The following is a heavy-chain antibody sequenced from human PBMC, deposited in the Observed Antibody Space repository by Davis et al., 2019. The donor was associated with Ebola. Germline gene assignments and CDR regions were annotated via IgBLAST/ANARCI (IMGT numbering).Heavy chain of an antibody. V-gene: IGHV4-34*01. J-gene: IGHJ6*02. D-gene: IGHD2-21*02. CDR1: GGSFSGYY. Sequence: PSETLSLTCAVYGGSFSGYYWSWIRQPPGKGLEWIGEINHSGSTNYNPSLKSRVTISVDTSKNQFSLKLSSVTAADTAVYYCAREYCGGDCYSYYYYYYGMDVWGQGTTVTVSS. CDR3: AREYCGGDCYSYYYYYYGMDV. CDR2: INHSGST.